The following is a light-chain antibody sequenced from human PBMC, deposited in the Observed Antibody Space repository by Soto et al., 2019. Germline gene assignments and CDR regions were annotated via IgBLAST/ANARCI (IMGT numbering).Light chain of an antibody. CDR3: QKYGSSHPT. J-gene: IGKJ1*01. CDR1: QSVSTNY. V-gene: IGKV3-20*01. Sequence: ELVLTQSPGTLSLSPGERATLSCRASQSVSTNYLAWYQRKPGQDPRLLIYGASNRATGIPDRFSGSGSWTGFTLTITRLETEDFAVYYCQKYGSSHPTFGQGTKVDIK. CDR2: GAS.